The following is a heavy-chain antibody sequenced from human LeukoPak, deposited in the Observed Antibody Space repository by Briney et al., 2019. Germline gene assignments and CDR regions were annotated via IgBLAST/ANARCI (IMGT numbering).Heavy chain of an antibody. CDR1: GFTFRTYG. Sequence: NPGGSLRLSCAASGFTFRTYGMHWVRQAPGKGLEWVAVISYDGSNKYYADSVKGRFTISRDNSKNSLYLQMNSLRTEDTALYYCAKAAGLNWFDPWGQGTLVTVSS. CDR2: ISYDGSNK. CDR3: AKAAGLNWFDP. V-gene: IGHV3-30*18. J-gene: IGHJ5*02. D-gene: IGHD6-13*01.